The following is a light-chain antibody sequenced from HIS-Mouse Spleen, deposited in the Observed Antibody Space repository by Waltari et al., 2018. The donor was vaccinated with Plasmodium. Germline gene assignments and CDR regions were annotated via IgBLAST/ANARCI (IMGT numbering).Light chain of an antibody. V-gene: IGLV3-10*01. CDR2: EDS. J-gene: IGLJ3*02. CDR3: YSTDSSSNHRV. Sequence: SYELTQPPSVSVSPGQTARNTCSGDALPKKYAYWYQQKSGQAPVLVIYEDSKRPSGIPERFSGSSSGTMATLTISGAQVEDEADYYCYSTDSSSNHRVFGGGTKLTVL. CDR1: ALPKKY.